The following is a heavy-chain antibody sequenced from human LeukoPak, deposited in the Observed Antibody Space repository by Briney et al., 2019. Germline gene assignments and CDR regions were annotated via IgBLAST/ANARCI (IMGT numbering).Heavy chain of an antibody. CDR2: IYTSGST. CDR1: GGSISSYY. V-gene: IGHV4-4*07. CDR3: TKSDGYGLIRI. Sequence: PSETLSLTCTVSGGSISSYYWSWIRQPAGKGLEWIGRIYTSGSTNYNPSLKSRVTISLDTSKNQFSLTVISMTAADTAAYYCTKSDGYGLIRICGRGTMVTVSS. J-gene: IGHJ3*02. D-gene: IGHD3-10*01.